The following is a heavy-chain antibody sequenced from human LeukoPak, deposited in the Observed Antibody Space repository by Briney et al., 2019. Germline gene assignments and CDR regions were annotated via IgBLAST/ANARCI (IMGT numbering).Heavy chain of an antibody. CDR2: IYSSGST. V-gene: IGHV4-61*02. CDR3: ARGVATINFDY. D-gene: IGHD5-24*01. J-gene: IGHJ4*02. CDR1: GCSFSSGSYY. Sequence: PSETLSLTCTVSGCSFSSGSYYWSWIRQPAGQGLEWIGRIYSSGSTNYNPSLKSRVTISVDTSKNQFSLKLSSVTAADTAVYYCARGVATINFDYWGQRTLVTVSS.